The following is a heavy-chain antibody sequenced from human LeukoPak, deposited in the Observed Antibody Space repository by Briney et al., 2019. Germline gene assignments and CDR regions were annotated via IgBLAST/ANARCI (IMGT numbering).Heavy chain of an antibody. CDR3: AKIAAAGLDAFDI. V-gene: IGHV3-30*18. CDR2: ISYDGSNK. CDR1: GFTFSSYG. J-gene: IGHJ3*02. D-gene: IGHD6-13*01. Sequence: GGSLRLSCAASGFTFSSYGMHWVRQAPGKGLEWVAVISYDGSNKYYADSVKGRFTISRDNSKNTLYLQMDSLRAEDTAVYYCAKIAAAGLDAFDIWGQGTMVTVSS.